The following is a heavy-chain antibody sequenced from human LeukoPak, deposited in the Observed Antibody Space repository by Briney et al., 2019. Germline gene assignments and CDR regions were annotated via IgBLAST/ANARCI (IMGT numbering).Heavy chain of an antibody. J-gene: IGHJ4*02. CDR3: ARMYSGTSYYFDY. CDR2: FSYSGST. D-gene: IGHD1-26*01. Sequence: SETLSLTCSVSGVSISTYYWIWIRHPPAKGLEWMGFFSYSGSTKYNPSLKSRVTMSVDTSKNQFSLKLSSVTAADTAVYYCARMYSGTSYYFDYWGQGTLVTVSS. CDR1: GVSISTYY. V-gene: IGHV4-59*01.